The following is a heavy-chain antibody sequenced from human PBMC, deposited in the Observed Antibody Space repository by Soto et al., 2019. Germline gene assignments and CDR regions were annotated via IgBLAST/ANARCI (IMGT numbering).Heavy chain of an antibody. CDR3: ARDFVVGGPTINYYYGMDV. CDR1: GFSFSSYG. D-gene: IGHD1-26*01. CDR2: ISYDGTDE. J-gene: IGHJ6*02. Sequence: PGGSLRLSCAASGFSFSSYGMHWVRQAPGKGLEWVAMISYDGTDEYYADSVKGRFTISRDNSKNTLYLQMNSLGAEDTAVYYCARDFVVGGPTINYYYGMDVWGQGTTVTVSS. V-gene: IGHV3-30*03.